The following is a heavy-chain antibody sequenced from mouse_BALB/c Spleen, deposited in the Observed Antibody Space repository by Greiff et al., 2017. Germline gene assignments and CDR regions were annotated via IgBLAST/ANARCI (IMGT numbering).Heavy chain of an antibody. CDR2: IWAGGST. J-gene: IGHJ4*01. CDR3: ARDRRGYYAMDD. Sequence: VKVEESGPGLVAPSQSLSITCTVSGFSLTSYGVHWVRQPPGKGLEWLGVIWAGGSTNYNSALMSRLSISKDNSKSQVFLKMNSLQTDDTAMYYCARDRRGYYAMDDWGQGTSVTVSS. V-gene: IGHV2-9*02. CDR1: GFSLTSYG.